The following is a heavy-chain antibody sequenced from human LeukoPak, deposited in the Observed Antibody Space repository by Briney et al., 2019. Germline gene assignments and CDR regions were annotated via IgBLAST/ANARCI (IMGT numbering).Heavy chain of an antibody. J-gene: IGHJ4*02. V-gene: IGHV4-30-4*01. CDR1: GGSISSGDYY. D-gene: IGHD4-17*01. Sequence: SETLSLTCTVSGGSISSGDYYWSWIRQPPGKGLAWIGYIYYSGSTYYNPSLKSRVTISVDTSKNQFSLKLSSVTAADTAVYYCARGGFYGDYPDYWGQGTLVTVSS. CDR3: ARGGFYGDYPDY. CDR2: IYYSGST.